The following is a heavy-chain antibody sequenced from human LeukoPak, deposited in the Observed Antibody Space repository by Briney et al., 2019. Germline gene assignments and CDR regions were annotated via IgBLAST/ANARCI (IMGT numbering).Heavy chain of an antibody. D-gene: IGHD5-24*01. CDR1: GGTFSSYA. Sequence: SVKVSCKASGGTFSSYAISWVRQAPGQGLEWMGGIIPIFGTANYAQKFQGRVTITAGESTSTAYMELSSLRAEDTAVYYCARAGRDGYNPWGQGTLVTVSS. CDR3: ARAGRDGYNP. CDR2: IIPIFGTA. J-gene: IGHJ5*02. V-gene: IGHV1-69*13.